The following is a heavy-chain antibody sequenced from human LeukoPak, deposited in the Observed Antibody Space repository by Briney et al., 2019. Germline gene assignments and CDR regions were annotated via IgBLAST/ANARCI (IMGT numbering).Heavy chain of an antibody. CDR3: ARNQYDILTGYYRPVDY. V-gene: IGHV4-34*01. Sequence: PSETLSLTCAVYGGSFSGYYWSWIRQPPGKGLEWIGEINHSGSTNYNPSLKSRVTISVDTSKNQFSLKLSSVTAADTAVYYCARNQYDILTGYYRPVDYWGQGTLVTVSS. D-gene: IGHD3-9*01. CDR1: GGSFSGYY. CDR2: INHSGST. J-gene: IGHJ4*02.